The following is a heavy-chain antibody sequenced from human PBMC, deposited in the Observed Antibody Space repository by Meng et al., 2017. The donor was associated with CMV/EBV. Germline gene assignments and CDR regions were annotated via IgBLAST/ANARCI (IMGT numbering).Heavy chain of an antibody. CDR1: GGSVSSGSYY. V-gene: IGHV4-61*01. Sequence: SETLSLTCTVSGGSVSSGSYYWSWIRQPPGKGLEWIGYIYYSGSTNYNPSLKSRVTISVGTSKNQFSLKLSSVTAADTAVYYCARTYYYGSGSWDWGQGTLVTVSS. CDR2: IYYSGST. CDR3: ARTYYYGSGSWD. D-gene: IGHD3-10*01. J-gene: IGHJ4*02.